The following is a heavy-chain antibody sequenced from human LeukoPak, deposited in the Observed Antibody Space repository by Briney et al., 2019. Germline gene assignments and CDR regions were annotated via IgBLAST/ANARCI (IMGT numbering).Heavy chain of an antibody. V-gene: IGHV1-3*01. CDR3: AREVTGYSSGWHLNGFDP. CDR2: INAGNGNT. CDR1: GFTFTSYA. D-gene: IGHD6-19*01. Sequence: ASVKVSCTASGFTFTSYAMHWVRQAPGQRLEWMGWINAGNGNTKYSQKFQGRVTITRDTSASTAYMELSSLRSEDTAVYYCAREVTGYSSGWHLNGFDPWGQGTLVTVSS. J-gene: IGHJ5*02.